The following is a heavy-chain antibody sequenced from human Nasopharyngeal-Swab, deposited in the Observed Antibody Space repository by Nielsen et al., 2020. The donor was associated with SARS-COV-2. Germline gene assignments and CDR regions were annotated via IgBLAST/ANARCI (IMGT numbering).Heavy chain of an antibody. Sequence: IRQPPGKGLEWVSSISSSSSYIYYAGSVKGGFTISRDNAKNSLYLQMNSLRAEDTTVYYCAREDDFWSGSTDYYYYYYMDVWGKGTTVTVSS. CDR2: ISSSSSYI. CDR3: AREDDFWSGSTDYYYYYYMDV. V-gene: IGHV3-21*01. J-gene: IGHJ6*03. D-gene: IGHD3-3*01.